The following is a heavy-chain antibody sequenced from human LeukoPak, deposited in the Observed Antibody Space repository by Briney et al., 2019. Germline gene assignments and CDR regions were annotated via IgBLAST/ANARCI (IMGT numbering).Heavy chain of an antibody. J-gene: IGHJ4*02. CDR3: AITDGYSGYELFDY. D-gene: IGHD5-12*01. CDR1: GGTFSSYA. Sequence: SVKVSCKASGGTFSSYAISWVRQVPGQGLEWMGGIIPIFGTANYAQKFQGRVTITTDESTSTAYMELSSLRSEDTAVYYCAITDGYSGYELFDYWGQGTLVTVSS. CDR2: IIPIFGTA. V-gene: IGHV1-69*05.